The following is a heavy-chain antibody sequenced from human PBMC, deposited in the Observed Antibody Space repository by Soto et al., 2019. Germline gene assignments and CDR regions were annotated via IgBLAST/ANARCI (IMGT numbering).Heavy chain of an antibody. D-gene: IGHD6-19*01. Sequence: ESLKISCKGSGYSFTSYWIGWVRQMPGKGLEWMGIIYPGDSDTRYSPSFQGQVTISADKSISTAYLQWSSLKASDTAMYYCARRYPTIAVAGANAFDIWGQGTMVTVSS. V-gene: IGHV5-51*01. CDR2: IYPGDSDT. CDR3: ARRYPTIAVAGANAFDI. CDR1: GYSFTSYW. J-gene: IGHJ3*02.